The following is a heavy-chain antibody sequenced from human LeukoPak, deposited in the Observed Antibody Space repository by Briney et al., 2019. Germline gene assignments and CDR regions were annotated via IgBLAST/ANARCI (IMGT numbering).Heavy chain of an antibody. CDR1: GYTFTGHY. Sequence: ASVKVSCKASGYTFTGHYMHWVRQAPGQGLEWMGRINPNSGGTNYAQKFQGRVTMTRDTSISTAYMELSRLRSDDTAVYYCARASGSYYYDSSGYYAFDIWGQGTMVTVSS. J-gene: IGHJ3*02. CDR3: ARASGSYYYDSSGYYAFDI. V-gene: IGHV1-2*06. D-gene: IGHD3-22*01. CDR2: INPNSGGT.